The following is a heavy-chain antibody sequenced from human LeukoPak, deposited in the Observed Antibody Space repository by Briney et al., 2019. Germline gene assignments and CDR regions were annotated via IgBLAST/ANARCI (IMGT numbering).Heavy chain of an antibody. CDR2: ITSSSSYM. V-gene: IGHV3-21*01. Sequence: GGSLRLSCAASGFTFSSYNMNWVRQAPGKGLEWVSSITSSSSYMYYADSVKGRFTISRDNAKNSLYLQINSLRAEDTAVYYCARNQDYGVYNSVGAFDIWGQGTMVTVSS. J-gene: IGHJ3*02. CDR3: ARNQDYGVYNSVGAFDI. CDR1: GFTFSSYN. D-gene: IGHD4-17*01.